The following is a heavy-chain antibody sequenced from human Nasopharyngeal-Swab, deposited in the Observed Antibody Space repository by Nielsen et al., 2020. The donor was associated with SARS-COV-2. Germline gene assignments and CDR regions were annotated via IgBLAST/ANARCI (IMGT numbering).Heavy chain of an antibody. CDR3: ARNIGHSPAPFEY. CDR1: GYSINSGYY. D-gene: IGHD2/OR15-2a*01. Sequence: GSLRLSCSVSGYSINSGYYWGCNRQPPGKGLEWIGSIYHSGSTYYNPSLKSRVTISVDTSKNQFSLRLTSVTAADTAVYYCARNIGHSPAPFEYWGQGTRVTVSS. V-gene: IGHV4-38-2*01. J-gene: IGHJ4*02. CDR2: IYHSGST.